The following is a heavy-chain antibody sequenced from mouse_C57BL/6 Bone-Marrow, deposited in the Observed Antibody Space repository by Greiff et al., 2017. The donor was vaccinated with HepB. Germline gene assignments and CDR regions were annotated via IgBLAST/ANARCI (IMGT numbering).Heavy chain of an antibody. J-gene: IGHJ3*01. CDR2: IDPSDSYT. D-gene: IGHD1-1*01. CDR1: GYTFTSYW. CDR3: ARPGSSTWFAY. V-gene: IGHV1-50*01. Sequence: VQLQQSGAELVKPGASVKLSCKASGYTFTSYWMQWVKQRPGQGLEWIGEIDPSDSYTNYNQKFKGKATLTVDTSSSTAYMQLSSLTSEDSAVYYCARPGSSTWFAYWGQGTLVTVSA.